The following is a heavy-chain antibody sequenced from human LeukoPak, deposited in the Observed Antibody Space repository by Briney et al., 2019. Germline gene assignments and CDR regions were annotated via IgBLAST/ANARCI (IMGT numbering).Heavy chain of an antibody. Sequence: ASVKVSCKASGCTFTRYFMHGVRQAPGQGLEWMGLVNPSGGSTNYAQKFQGRVTMTRDMSTSTVFMELDRLRSEDTAVYYCARGPGDLGDYWGQGTLVTVSS. D-gene: IGHD7-27*01. V-gene: IGHV1-46*01. CDR1: GCTFTRYF. CDR3: ARGPGDLGDY. CDR2: VNPSGGST. J-gene: IGHJ4*02.